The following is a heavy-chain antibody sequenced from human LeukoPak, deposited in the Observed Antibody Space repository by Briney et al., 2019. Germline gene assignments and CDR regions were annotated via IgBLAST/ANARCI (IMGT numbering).Heavy chain of an antibody. J-gene: IGHJ4*02. CDR3: ARTTTVGGLY. D-gene: IGHD4-11*01. V-gene: IGHV3-48*01. Sequence: GGSLRLSCAASGFTFSSYSMNWVRQAPGKGLEWVSYISSSSSTIYYADSVKGRFTISRDNAKNSPYLQMNSMRAEDTAVYYCARTTTVGGLYWGQGTLVTVSS. CDR2: ISSSSSTI. CDR1: GFTFSSYS.